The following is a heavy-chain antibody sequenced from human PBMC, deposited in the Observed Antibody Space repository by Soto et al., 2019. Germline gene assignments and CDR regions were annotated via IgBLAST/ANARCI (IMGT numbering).Heavy chain of an antibody. D-gene: IGHD3-22*01. Sequence: SAKVSCKDSVGTFSSYAISWVRQAPGQGLEWMGGIIPIFGTANYAQKFQGRVTITADESTSTAYMELSSLRSEDTAVYYCARDSSGYGLLDYWGQGTLVTVSS. CDR1: VGTFSSYA. CDR2: IIPIFGTA. J-gene: IGHJ4*02. CDR3: ARDSSGYGLLDY. V-gene: IGHV1-69*01.